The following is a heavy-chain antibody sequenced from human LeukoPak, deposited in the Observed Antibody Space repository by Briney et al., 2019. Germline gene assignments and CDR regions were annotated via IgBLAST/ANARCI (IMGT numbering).Heavy chain of an antibody. J-gene: IGHJ4*02. V-gene: IGHV1-18*01. CDR3: ARDRAGTFLTYYDFWSGYYYFDY. CDR2: ISAYNGNT. Sequence: GESLKVSCKASGYTFTSYGISWVRQAPGQGLEWMGWISAYNGNTNYAQKLQGRVTMTTDTSTSTAYMELRSLRSDDTAVYYCARDRAGTFLTYYDFWSGYYYFDYWGQGTLVTVSS. CDR1: GYTFTSYG. D-gene: IGHD3-3*01.